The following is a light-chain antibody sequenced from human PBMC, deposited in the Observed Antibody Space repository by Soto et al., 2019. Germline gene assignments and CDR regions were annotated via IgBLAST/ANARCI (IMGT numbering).Light chain of an antibody. CDR2: EVT. CDR1: SSDVGAYDY. V-gene: IGLV2-14*01. J-gene: IGLJ2*01. CDR3: NSYTNSSAVV. Sequence: QSVLTQPASVSGSPGQSITISCTGTSSDVGAYDYVSWYQQHPGNAPKLLVYEVTNRPSGVSDRFSGSKSGNTASLTISGLQAEEEADYYCNSYTNSSAVVFGGGTKVTVL.